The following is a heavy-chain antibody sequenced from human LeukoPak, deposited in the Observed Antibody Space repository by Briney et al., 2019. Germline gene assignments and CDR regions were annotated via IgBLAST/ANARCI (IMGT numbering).Heavy chain of an antibody. D-gene: IGHD3-22*01. Sequence: GESLKISCKGSGYSFTSYWIGWVRQMPGKGLEWMGIIYPGDSDTRYSPSFQGQVTISADKSISTAYLQWSSLKASDTAMYYCARGYYDSSGYYSPVEFDYWGQGTLVTVSS. CDR1: GYSFTSYW. V-gene: IGHV5-51*01. CDR2: IYPGDSDT. CDR3: ARGYYDSSGYYSPVEFDY. J-gene: IGHJ4*02.